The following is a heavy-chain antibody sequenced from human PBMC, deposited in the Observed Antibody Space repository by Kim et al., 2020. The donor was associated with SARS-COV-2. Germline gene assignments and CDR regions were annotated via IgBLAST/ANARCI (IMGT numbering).Heavy chain of an antibody. Sequence: GGSLRLSCAASGFTFSSYAMHWVRQAPGKGLEWVAVISYDGSNKYYADSVKGRFTISRDNSKNTLYLQMNSLRAEDTAVYYCARDHNRLGRDTAMTYYFDYWGQGTLVTVSS. CDR1: GFTFSSYA. CDR2: ISYDGSNK. J-gene: IGHJ4*02. CDR3: ARDHNRLGRDTAMTYYFDY. D-gene: IGHD5-18*01. V-gene: IGHV3-30*04.